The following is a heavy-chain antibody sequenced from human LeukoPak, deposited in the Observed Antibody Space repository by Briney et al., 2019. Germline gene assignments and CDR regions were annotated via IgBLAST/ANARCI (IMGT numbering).Heavy chain of an antibody. CDR3: AKVAKYYYGPETYYFFEQ. CDR2: INQDGTEK. CDR1: GFTFSDYH. D-gene: IGHD3-10*01. V-gene: IGHV3-7*01. Sequence: GGSLRLSCAASGFTFSDYHMSWIRQAPGKGLEWVANINQDGTEKYYVDSVKGRFTISRDYAKNSLYLQMNSLRVEDTAVYYCAKVAKYYYGPETYYFFEQWGQGTPVTASS. J-gene: IGHJ4*02.